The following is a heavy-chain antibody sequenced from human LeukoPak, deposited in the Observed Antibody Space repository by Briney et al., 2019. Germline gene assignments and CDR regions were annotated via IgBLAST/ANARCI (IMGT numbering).Heavy chain of an antibody. CDR1: GGSFSGYY. CDR2: IYYSGST. Sequence: KTSETLSLTCTVYGGSFSGYYWSWIRQPPGKGPEWIGSIYYSGSTYYNPSLKSRVTISEDPSKNQFSLKLSSVTAADTAVYYCAREDGTSMDNAFDIWGQGTVVTVSS. CDR3: AREDGTSMDNAFDI. J-gene: IGHJ3*02. D-gene: IGHD5-18*01. V-gene: IGHV4-34*01.